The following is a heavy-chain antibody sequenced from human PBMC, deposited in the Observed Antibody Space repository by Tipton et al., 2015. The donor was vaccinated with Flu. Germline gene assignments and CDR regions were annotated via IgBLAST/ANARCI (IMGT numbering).Heavy chain of an antibody. V-gene: IGHV4-39*07. CDR1: GGSISSSSYY. CDR3: ARDLRLDYFDY. CDR2: IYYSGST. J-gene: IGHJ4*02. Sequence: TLSLTCTVSGGSISSSSYYWGWIRQPPGKGLEWIGSIYYSGSTYYNPSLKSRVTIPVDTSKNQFSLKLSSVTAADTAVYYCARDLRLDYFDYWGQGTLVTVSS. D-gene: IGHD5/OR15-5a*01.